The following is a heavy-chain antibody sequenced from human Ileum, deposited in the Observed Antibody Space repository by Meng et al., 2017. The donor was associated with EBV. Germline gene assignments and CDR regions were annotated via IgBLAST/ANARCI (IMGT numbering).Heavy chain of an antibody. D-gene: IGHD4-17*01. CDR2: IYHSGST. CDR3: ASGRDYAWHS. J-gene: IGHJ4*02. V-gene: IGHV4-4*02. Sequence: QGQPQGAGPGLLRPAGTLRLTCAVSGVAISSNNWGGWVRQPPGKGLEWIGEIYHSGSTNYNPSFKSRVTMSVDKSKNQISLNLSSVTAADTAVYYCASGRDYAWHSWGRGTLVTVSS. CDR1: GVAISSNNW.